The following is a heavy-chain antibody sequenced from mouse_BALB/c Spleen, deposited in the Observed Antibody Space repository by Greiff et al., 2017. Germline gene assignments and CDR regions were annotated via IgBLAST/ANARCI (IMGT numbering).Heavy chain of an antibody. CDR2: IWSGGST. CDR3: ARKVYYGNYVGAIDY. CDR1: GFSLTSYG. D-gene: IGHD2-1*01. V-gene: IGHV2-2*02. J-gene: IGHJ4*01. Sequence: VKLVESGPGLVQPSQSLSITCTVSGFSLTSYGVHWVRQSPGKGLEWLGVIWSGGSTDYNAAFISRLSISKDNSKSQVFFKMNSLQANDTAIYYCARKVYYGNYVGAIDYWGQGTSVTVSS.